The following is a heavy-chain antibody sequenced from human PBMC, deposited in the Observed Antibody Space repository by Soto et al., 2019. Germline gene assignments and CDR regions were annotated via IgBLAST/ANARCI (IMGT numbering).Heavy chain of an antibody. Sequence: PGGSLRLSCAASGFTYTRYSMNWVRQAPGKGLEWVSSISSTTNYIYYGDSMKGRFTISRDNAKNSLYLEMNSLRAEDTAVYYCARESEDLTSNFDYWGQATLVTVSS. V-gene: IGHV3-21*06. CDR3: ARESEDLTSNFDY. CDR2: ISSTTNYI. J-gene: IGHJ4*02. CDR1: GFTYTRYS.